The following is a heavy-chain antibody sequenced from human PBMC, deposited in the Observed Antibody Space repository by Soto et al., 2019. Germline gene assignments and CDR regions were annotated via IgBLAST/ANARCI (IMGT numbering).Heavy chain of an antibody. J-gene: IGHJ4*02. CDR3: ARDIASYAYGEGY. D-gene: IGHD2-21*01. CDR2: VYSSGTT. Sequence: PSETLSLTGPVAGGAINSYWWSWILQPAGKGLEWIGRVYSSGTTDYNPSLNSRATMSVETSKHQFSLKLSSVTPADTAVYYCARDIASYAYGEGYWGQGIQVPVCS. V-gene: IGHV4-4*07. CDR1: GGAINSYW.